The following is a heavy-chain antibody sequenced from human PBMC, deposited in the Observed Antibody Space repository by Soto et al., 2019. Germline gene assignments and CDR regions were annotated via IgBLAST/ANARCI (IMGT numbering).Heavy chain of an antibody. CDR1: GLTFSTYK. CDR2: ISSSGQHT. Sequence: PGGSLRLSRSVSGLTFSTYKINWVRQAPGKGLEWVSSISSSGQHTYYADSVKGRFTISRDNGQNSLYLQMDNLRVEDTAVYYCVTDDYGEDNWGQGTPVTVSS. V-gene: IGHV3-21*03. J-gene: IGHJ4*02. CDR3: VTDDYGEDN. D-gene: IGHD4-17*01.